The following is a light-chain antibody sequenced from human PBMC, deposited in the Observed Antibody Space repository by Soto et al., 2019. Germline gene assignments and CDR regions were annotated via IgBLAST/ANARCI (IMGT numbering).Light chain of an antibody. CDR2: EVT. CDR1: TSDIAGYNY. V-gene: IGLV2-14*01. Sequence: QSVLAQPASVSGSPGQSITISCTGTTSDIAGYNYVSWYQQHPGKAPKLLIYEVTSRASGVSHRFSGSKSGNTASLTISGLQAGDEAEYYCNSYTSASFYVFGPGTKVTVL. J-gene: IGLJ1*01. CDR3: NSYTSASFYV.